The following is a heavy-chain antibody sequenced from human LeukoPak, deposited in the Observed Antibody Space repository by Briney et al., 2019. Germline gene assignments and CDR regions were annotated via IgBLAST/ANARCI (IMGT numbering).Heavy chain of an antibody. D-gene: IGHD3-10*01. CDR2: IYYSGST. CDR3: ARSDGYGLVGI. J-gene: IGHJ3*02. CDR1: GGSISSYY. Sequence: PSETLSLTCTVSGGSISSYYWSWIRQPPGKGLEWIGYIYYSGSTNYNPSLTSRVTISVDTSKNQFSLNLSSVTAADTAVYYCARSDGYGLVGIWGQGTMVTVSS. V-gene: IGHV4-59*12.